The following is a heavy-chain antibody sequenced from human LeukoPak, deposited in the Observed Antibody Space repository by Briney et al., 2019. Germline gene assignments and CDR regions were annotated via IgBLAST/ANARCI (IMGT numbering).Heavy chain of an antibody. CDR3: ARDFDFWSAI. J-gene: IGHJ4*02. V-gene: IGHV3-21*01. D-gene: IGHD3-3*01. CDR2: ISSSRSSYI. Sequence: GGSLRLSCAASGFTFSNYNMNWVRQAPGEGLEWVSTISSSRSSYIYYADSVKGRFTISRDNAKNSLYLQMSSLRAEGTALYYCARDFDFWSAIWGQGTLVTVSS. CDR1: GFTFSNYN.